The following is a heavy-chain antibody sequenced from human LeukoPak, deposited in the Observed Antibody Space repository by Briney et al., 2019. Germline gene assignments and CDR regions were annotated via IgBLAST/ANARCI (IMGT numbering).Heavy chain of an antibody. Sequence: GGSLRLSCAASGFTFSSYWMSWVRQAPGKGLEWVANIKQDGSEKYYVDSVKGRFTISRDNAKNSLYLQMNSLRAEDTAVYYCAKAIPLLTYVCDYWGQGTLVTVSS. CDR3: AKAIPLLTYVCDY. J-gene: IGHJ4*02. V-gene: IGHV3-7*03. CDR1: GFTFSSYW. D-gene: IGHD2-8*01. CDR2: IKQDGSEK.